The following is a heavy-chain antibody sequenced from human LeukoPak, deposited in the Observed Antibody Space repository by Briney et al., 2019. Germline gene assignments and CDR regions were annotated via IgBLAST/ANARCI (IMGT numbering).Heavy chain of an antibody. CDR1: GYTFTGYY. J-gene: IGHJ4*02. CDR2: INPNSGGT. Sequence: GASVKVSCKASGYTFTGYYMHWVRQAPGQGLEWIGWINPNSGGTNYAQKFQGRVTMTRDTSFSSAYMELSRVRSDDTAVYYCARDPCSGGRCYSLTLDYWGQGTLVTVSS. D-gene: IGHD2-15*01. CDR3: ARDPCSGGRCYSLTLDY. V-gene: IGHV1-2*02.